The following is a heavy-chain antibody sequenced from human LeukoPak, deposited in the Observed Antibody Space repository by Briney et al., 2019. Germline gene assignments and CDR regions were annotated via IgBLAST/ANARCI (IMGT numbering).Heavy chain of an antibody. J-gene: IGHJ6*02. D-gene: IGHD3-16*02. Sequence: SVKVSCKASGGTFSSYAISWVRQAPGQGLEWMGGIIPIFGTANYAQKFQGRVTITADESTSTAYKELSSLRSEDTAVYYCARTREEVIVLGNYYGMDVWGQGTTVTVSS. CDR3: ARTREEVIVLGNYYGMDV. CDR1: GGTFSSYA. V-gene: IGHV1-69*13. CDR2: IIPIFGTA.